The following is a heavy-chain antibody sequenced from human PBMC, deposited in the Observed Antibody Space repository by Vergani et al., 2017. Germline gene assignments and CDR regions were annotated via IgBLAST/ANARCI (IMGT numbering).Heavy chain of an antibody. CDR2: IKQDGSGK. CDR1: GFTFSSYW. V-gene: IGHV3-7*01. CDR3: ARDQPVVAAAFDI. D-gene: IGHD2-15*01. J-gene: IGHJ3*02. Sequence: EVQLVESGGGLVQPGGSLRLSCAASGFTFSSYWMSWVRQAPGKGLEWVANIKQDGSGKYYVDSVKGRFTISRDNAKNSLYLQMNSLRAEDTAVYYCARDQPVVAAAFDIWGQGTMVTVSS.